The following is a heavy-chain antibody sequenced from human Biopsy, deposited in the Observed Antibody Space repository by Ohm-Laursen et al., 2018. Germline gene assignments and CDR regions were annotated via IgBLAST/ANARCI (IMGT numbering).Heavy chain of an antibody. CDR2: IDPKSGGT. Sequence: ASVKVSCKASAYSFGDHRIHWVRQAPGQGLGWMGWIDPKSGGTNYAQKFQGRVTMTRDTSISTTYMELRRLTSDDTAVFYCALQSVAQMKNFDYWGQGTLVTVSS. D-gene: IGHD6-19*01. CDR1: AYSFGDHR. J-gene: IGHJ4*02. V-gene: IGHV1-2*02. CDR3: ALQSVAQMKNFDY.